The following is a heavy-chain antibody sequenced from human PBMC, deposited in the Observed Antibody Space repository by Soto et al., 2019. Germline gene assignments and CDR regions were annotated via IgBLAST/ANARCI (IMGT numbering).Heavy chain of an antibody. CDR1: GYTFTGYY. CDR2: INPNSGGT. CDR3: ARVATHDYYGMDV. J-gene: IGHJ6*02. D-gene: IGHD5-12*01. V-gene: IGHV1-2*04. Sequence: GASVKVSCKASGYTFTGYYMHWVRQAPGQGLEWMGWINPNSGGTNYAQKFQGWVTMTRDTSISTAYMELSRLRSDDTAVYYCARVATHDYYGMDVWGQGTTVTVSS.